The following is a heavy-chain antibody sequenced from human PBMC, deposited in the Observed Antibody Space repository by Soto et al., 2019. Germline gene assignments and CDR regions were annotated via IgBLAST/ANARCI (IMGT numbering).Heavy chain of an antibody. CDR1: GGSFSGYY. CDR2: INHSGST. V-gene: IGHV4-34*01. J-gene: IGHJ3*02. CDR3: ARGRGAFNI. Sequence: QVQLQQWGAGLLKPSETLSLTCAVYGGSFSGYYWSWIRQPPGKGLEWIGEINHSGSTNYNPSLKSRFTIAVDTSKNQFSLKLSSVTAADTAVYYWARGRGAFNIWGQGTMVTVSS.